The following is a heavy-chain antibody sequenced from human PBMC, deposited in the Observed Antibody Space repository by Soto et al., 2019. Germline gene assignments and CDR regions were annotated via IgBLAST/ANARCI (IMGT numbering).Heavy chain of an antibody. CDR3: ARENAKLLRRGNSDYGDYVPIVDY. J-gene: IGHJ4*02. Sequence: QVQLQESGPGLVKHSQTLSLTCTVSGGSISSGGCYWSWIRQHPGKGLEWIGYIYYSGSTYYNPSLMSRVTISVDTSKNQFSLKLSSVTAADTAVYYCARENAKLLRRGNSDYGDYVPIVDYWGQGTLVTVSS. D-gene: IGHD4-17*01. V-gene: IGHV4-31*03. CDR2: IYYSGST. CDR1: GGSISSGGCY.